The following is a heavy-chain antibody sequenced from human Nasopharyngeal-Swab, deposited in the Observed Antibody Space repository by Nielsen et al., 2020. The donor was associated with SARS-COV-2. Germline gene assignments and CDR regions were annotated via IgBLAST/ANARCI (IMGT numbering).Heavy chain of an antibody. J-gene: IGHJ4*02. D-gene: IGHD5-24*01. CDR2: ISSSSSYI. V-gene: IGHV3-21*05. CDR1: GFTFSSYE. CDR3: ARAGRMATVDY. Sequence: GESLKISCAASGFTFSSYEMNWVRQAPGKGLEWVSYISSSSSYIYYADSVKGRFTISRDNAKNSLYLQMNSLRAEDTAVYYCARAGRMATVDYWGQGTLVTVSS.